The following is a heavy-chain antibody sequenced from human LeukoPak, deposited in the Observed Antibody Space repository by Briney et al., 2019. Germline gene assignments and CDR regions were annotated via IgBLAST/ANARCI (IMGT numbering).Heavy chain of an antibody. J-gene: IGHJ4*02. V-gene: IGHV3-11*01. CDR1: GFTSGDNY. CDR2: ISPGGTTM. D-gene: IGHD3-10*01. CDR3: AKGHTYGMI. Sequence: GGSRRLSGATSGFTSGDNYMSWIPQTQGKGLEWVAYISPGGTTMEYAKSVKGRFTISRDNAKDSLYLQMNSLEAEDTAVYYCAKGHTYGMIWGQGTLVSVSS.